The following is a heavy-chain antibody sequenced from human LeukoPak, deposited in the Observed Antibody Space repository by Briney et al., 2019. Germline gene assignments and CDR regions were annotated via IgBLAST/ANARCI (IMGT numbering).Heavy chain of an antibody. CDR3: ARDHELRYCSSTSCYYYYYGMDV. D-gene: IGHD2-2*01. CDR2: VNKDGSEK. V-gene: IGHV3-7*01. Sequence: PGSSLRLSCAASGFILSNHWMTWVRQAPGRGPEWVANVNKDGSEKYYVDSVKGRFTISRDNAKNSLNLQMNSLRAEDTAVYYCARDHELRYCSSTSCYYYYYGMDVWGQGTTVTVSS. J-gene: IGHJ6*02. CDR1: GFILSNHW.